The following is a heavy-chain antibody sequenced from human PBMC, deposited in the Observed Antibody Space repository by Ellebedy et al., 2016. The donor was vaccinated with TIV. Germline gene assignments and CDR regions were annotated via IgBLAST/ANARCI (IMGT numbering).Heavy chain of an antibody. D-gene: IGHD6-19*01. CDR3: ARDGYDSSGWYIFDY. Sequence: ASVKVSCKASGYTFSGYYVHWVRQAPGQGLEWMGWINPNSGGTNYAQKFQGRVTITADESTSTAYMELSSLRSEDTAVYYCARDGYDSSGWYIFDYWGQGTLVTVSS. J-gene: IGHJ4*02. V-gene: IGHV1-2*02. CDR1: GYTFSGYY. CDR2: INPNSGGT.